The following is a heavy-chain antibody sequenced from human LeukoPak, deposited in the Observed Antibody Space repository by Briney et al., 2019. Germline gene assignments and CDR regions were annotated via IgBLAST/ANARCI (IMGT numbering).Heavy chain of an antibody. D-gene: IGHD2-2*01. CDR2: IIPIFGTA. Sequence: SVKVSCKASGGTFISYVISWVRQAPGQGLEWMGGIIPIFGTANYAQKFQGRVTITADESTSTAYMELSSLRSEDTAVYYCARALLRYCSSTSCYWFDPWGQGTLVTVSS. CDR1: GGTFISYV. J-gene: IGHJ5*02. CDR3: ARALLRYCSSTSCYWFDP. V-gene: IGHV1-69*13.